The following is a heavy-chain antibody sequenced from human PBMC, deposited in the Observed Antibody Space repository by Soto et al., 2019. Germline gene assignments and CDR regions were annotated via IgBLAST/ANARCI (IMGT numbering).Heavy chain of an antibody. CDR3: ARRYSSSSVFYYYYGMDV. CDR2: ISAYNANA. V-gene: IGHV1-18*01. D-gene: IGHD6-6*01. CDR1: GYTFRNFG. Sequence: ASVKVSCKASGYTFRNFGISWVRQAPGQGLEWMGWISAYNANANYAQKFQGRLTMTTDTSTSTAYMELRGLRSDDTAVYYCARRYSSSSVFYYYYGMDVWGQGTTVTVSS. J-gene: IGHJ6*02.